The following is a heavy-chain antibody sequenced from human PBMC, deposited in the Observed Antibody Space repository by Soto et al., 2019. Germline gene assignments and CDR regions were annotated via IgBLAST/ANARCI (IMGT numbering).Heavy chain of an antibody. D-gene: IGHD3-16*01. CDR2: MKTDGSGT. V-gene: IGHV3-74*01. CDR1: GFTFSSYW. Sequence: EVQLVESGGGLVQPGESLTLSCAASGFTFSSYWMHWVRQAPGKGLVWVSRMKTDGSGTYYADTVEGRFTNSRDNVKNTLYLKMNSLRVEDTAVYFCARGDGDRLDGNGCLGRHWGQGTLVTVSS. CDR3: ARGDGDRLDGNGCLGRH. J-gene: IGHJ4*02.